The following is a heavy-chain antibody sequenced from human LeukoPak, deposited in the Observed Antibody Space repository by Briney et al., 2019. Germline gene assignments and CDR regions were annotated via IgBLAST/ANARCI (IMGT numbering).Heavy chain of an antibody. CDR3: ARASLTTGSDP. D-gene: IGHD1-1*01. CDR1: GGSISTSGYY. J-gene: IGHJ5*02. CDR2: SYYTGST. V-gene: IGHV4-31*03. Sequence: PSETLSLTCTVSGGSISTSGYYWSWIRQHPGKGLEWIGYSYYTGSTYYNPSLKGRITISVDTSKNQFSLKLSSATAADTAVYYCARASLTTGSDPWGQGTLVTVSS.